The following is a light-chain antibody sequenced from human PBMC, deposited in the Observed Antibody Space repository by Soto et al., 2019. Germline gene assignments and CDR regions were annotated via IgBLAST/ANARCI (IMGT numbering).Light chain of an antibody. CDR2: EVS. CDR3: TSSTSRNTYV. J-gene: IGLJ1*01. CDR1: SSDIGRYKY. V-gene: IGLV2-14*01. Sequence: QSALTQPASVSGSPGQSITISCTGTSSDIGRYKYVSWYLQYPGNAPKLLIYEVSNRPSGVSDRFSGSKSDITASLTISGLQPEDEATYFCTSSTSRNTYVFGPGTQLTVL.